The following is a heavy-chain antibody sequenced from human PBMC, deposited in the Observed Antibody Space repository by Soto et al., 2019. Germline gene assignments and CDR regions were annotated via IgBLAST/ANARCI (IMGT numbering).Heavy chain of an antibody. Sequence: PWGSLRLSCAASGFTFSDYYMSCIRQAPWRGLEWVSYISSSVSTIYCADSVKGRFTISRDNAKNSLYLQMNSLRAYGTAVNYCPPPASTDSRGYGVDIWGKGTMVP. J-gene: IGHJ3*02. V-gene: IGHV3-11*01. D-gene: IGHD3-22*01. CDR1: GFTFSDYY. CDR2: ISSSVSTI. CDR3: PPPASTDSRGYGVDI.